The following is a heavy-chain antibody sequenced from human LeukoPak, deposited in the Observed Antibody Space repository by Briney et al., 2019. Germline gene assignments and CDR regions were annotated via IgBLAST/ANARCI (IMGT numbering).Heavy chain of an antibody. Sequence: GGSLRLSCAASGFTFSSYAMSWVRQAPGKGLEWVSAISGSGGSTYYADSVKGRFTISRDNSKNTLYLQMNSLRAEDPAVYYCAKEYYYDSSGYGDYWGQGTLVTVSS. CDR2: ISGSGGST. J-gene: IGHJ4*02. D-gene: IGHD3-22*01. V-gene: IGHV3-23*01. CDR3: AKEYYYDSSGYGDY. CDR1: GFTFSSYA.